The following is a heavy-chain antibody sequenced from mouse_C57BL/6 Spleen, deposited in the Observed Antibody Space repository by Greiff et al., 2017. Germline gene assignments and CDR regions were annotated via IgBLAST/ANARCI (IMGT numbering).Heavy chain of an antibody. CDR1: GYTFTSYW. D-gene: IGHD1-1*01. CDR2: IDPSDSYT. CDR3: ARSDYYGSSPMDY. Sequence: VQLQQPGAELVRPGTSVTLSCKASGYTFTSYWMHWVKQRPGQGLEWIGVIDPSDSYTNYNQKFKGKATLTVDTSSSTAYMQLSSLTSEDSAVYYCARSDYYGSSPMDYWGQGTSVTVSS. V-gene: IGHV1-59*01. J-gene: IGHJ4*01.